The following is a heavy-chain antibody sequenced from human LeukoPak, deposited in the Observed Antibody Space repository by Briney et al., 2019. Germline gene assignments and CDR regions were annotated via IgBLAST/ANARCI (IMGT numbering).Heavy chain of an antibody. J-gene: IGHJ5*02. D-gene: IGHD2-15*01. Sequence: GSLRLSCAASGFTFSSYAMSWVRQAPGKELEWVSAISGSGGSTYYADSVKGRFTISRDNSKNTLYLQMNSLRAEDTAVYYCAKLGIVVVVAATTWFDPWGQGTLVTVSS. CDR2: ISGSGGST. CDR1: GFTFSSYA. CDR3: AKLGIVVVVAATTWFDP. V-gene: IGHV3-23*01.